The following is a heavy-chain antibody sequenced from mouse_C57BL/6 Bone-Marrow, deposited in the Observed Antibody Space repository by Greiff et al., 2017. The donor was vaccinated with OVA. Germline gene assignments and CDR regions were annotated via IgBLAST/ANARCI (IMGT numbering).Heavy chain of an antibody. CDR2: IYPGSGNT. V-gene: IGHV1-66*01. J-gene: IGHJ3*01. D-gene: IGHD1-1*01. CDR1: GYSFTSYY. Sequence: VQLQQSGPELVKPGASVKISCKASGYSFTSYYIHWVKQRPGRGLEWIGWIYPGSGNTKYNEKFKGKATLTADTSSSTAYMQLSSLTSEDSAVYYCANSYYGSPWFAYWGQGTLVTVSA. CDR3: ANSYYGSPWFAY.